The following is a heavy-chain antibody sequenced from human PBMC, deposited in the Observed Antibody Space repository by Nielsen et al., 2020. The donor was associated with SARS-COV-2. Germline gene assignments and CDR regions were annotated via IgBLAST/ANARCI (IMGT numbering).Heavy chain of an antibody. CDR3: AREYYYDSSGPNWFDP. CDR2: ISWNSGSI. D-gene: IGHD3-22*01. J-gene: IGHJ5*02. CDR1: GFTFDDYA. V-gene: IGHV3-9*01. Sequence: GGSLRLSCAASGFTFDDYAMHWVRQAPGKGLEWVSGISWNSGSIGYADSVKGRFTISRDNAKNSLYLQMNSLRAEDTALYYCAREYYYDSSGPNWFDPWGQGTLVTVSS.